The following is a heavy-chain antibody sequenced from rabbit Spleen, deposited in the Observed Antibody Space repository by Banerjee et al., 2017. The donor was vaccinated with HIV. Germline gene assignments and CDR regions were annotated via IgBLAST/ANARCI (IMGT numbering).Heavy chain of an antibody. CDR3: ARTYSGYYYGMDL. CDR2: INTATGKA. CDR1: GFSFSDRDV. V-gene: IGHV1S40*01. Sequence: QSLEESGGGLVQPGGSLTLTCKASGFSFSDRDVMCWVRQAPGKGLEWIACINTATGKAVYASWAKGRFTISKTSSTTVTLQMTSLTAADTATYFCARTYSGYYYGMDLWGQGTLVTVS. J-gene: IGHJ6*01. D-gene: IGHD1-1*01.